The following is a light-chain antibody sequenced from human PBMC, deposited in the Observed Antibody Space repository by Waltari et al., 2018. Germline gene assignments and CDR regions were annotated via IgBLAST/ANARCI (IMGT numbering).Light chain of an antibody. J-gene: IGLJ1*01. CDR3: SSYTTSSAPGV. CDR1: DRDVGAYYF. V-gene: IGLV2-14*01. CDR2: EVS. Sequence: QSALTQPASVSGSPGQSITISCSGTDRDVGAYYFVSWYQQPPGKAPPLIIYEVSNRPSGISNRFSASKSGNTASLTISGLQAEDKADYYCSSYTTSSAPGVFRTGTRVTVL.